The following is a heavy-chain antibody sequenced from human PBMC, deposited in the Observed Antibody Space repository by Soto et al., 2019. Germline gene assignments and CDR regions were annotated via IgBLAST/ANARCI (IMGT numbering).Heavy chain of an antibody. CDR1: GGSISSSNW. Sequence: PSETLSLTCAVSGGSISSSNWWSWVRQPPGKGLEWIGEIYHSGSTNYNPSLKSRVTISVDKSKNQFSLKLSSVTAADTAVYYCARGGDPTYYGSGSYYNYYYYGMDVWGQGTTVTVSS. CDR3: ARGGDPTYYGSGSYYNYYYYGMDV. J-gene: IGHJ6*02. CDR2: IYHSGST. D-gene: IGHD3-10*01. V-gene: IGHV4-4*02.